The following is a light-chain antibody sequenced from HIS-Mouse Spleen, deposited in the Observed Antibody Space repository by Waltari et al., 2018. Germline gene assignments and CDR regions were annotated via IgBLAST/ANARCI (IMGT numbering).Light chain of an antibody. CDR2: DVS. CDR3: CSYAGSYRV. CDR1: SRDVGGYND. V-gene: IGLV2-11*01. J-gene: IGLJ1*01. Sequence: QSALTQPRSVSGAPGQSVTISCTGTSRDVGGYNDVSWYQQHPGKAPKLMIYDVSKRPSGVPDRFSGSKSGNTASLTISGLQAEDEADYYCCSYAGSYRVFGTGTKVTVL.